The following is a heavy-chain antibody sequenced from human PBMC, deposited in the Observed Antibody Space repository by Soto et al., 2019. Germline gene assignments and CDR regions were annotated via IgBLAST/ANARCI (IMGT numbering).Heavy chain of an antibody. CDR3: ARPSITGTDYYYYGMDV. CDR1: GYTFTSYG. CDR2: ISAIFGTA. J-gene: IGHJ6*02. V-gene: IGHV1-69*13. D-gene: IGHD1-7*01. Sequence: ASVKVSCKASGYTFTSYGISWVRQAPGQGLEWMGWISAIFGTANYAQKFQGRVTITADESTSTAYMELSSLRSEDTAVYYCARPSITGTDYYYYGMDVWGQGTTVTVSS.